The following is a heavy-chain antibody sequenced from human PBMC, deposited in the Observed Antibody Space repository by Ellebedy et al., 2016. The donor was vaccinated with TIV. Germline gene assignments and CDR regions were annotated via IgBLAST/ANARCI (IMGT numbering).Heavy chain of an antibody. CDR2: IKQDGSVK. Sequence: GGSLRLXCAASGFTFSSYTMSWVRQAPGKGLEWVANIKQDGSVKKYVDSVKGRFTISRDNGKNSLYLQMNSLRGEDTAVYYCAREVGGGGAYWGQGTLVTVSS. CDR3: AREVGGGGAY. D-gene: IGHD2-21*01. V-gene: IGHV3-7*01. J-gene: IGHJ4*02. CDR1: GFTFSSYT.